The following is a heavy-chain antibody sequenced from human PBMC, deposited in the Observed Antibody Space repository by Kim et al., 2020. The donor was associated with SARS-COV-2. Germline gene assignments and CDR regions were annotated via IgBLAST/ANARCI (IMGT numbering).Heavy chain of an antibody. J-gene: IGHJ4*02. Sequence: SETLSPTCTVSGGSISSYYWSWIRQPPGKGLEWIGYIYYSGSTNYNPSLKSRVTIPEDTSKNQFSLKLSSVTAADTAVYYCARRGLGYCSGGSCYSGFDYWGQGTLVTVSS. V-gene: IGHV4-59*08. D-gene: IGHD2-15*01. CDR2: IYYSGST. CDR1: GGSISSYY. CDR3: ARRGLGYCSGGSCYSGFDY.